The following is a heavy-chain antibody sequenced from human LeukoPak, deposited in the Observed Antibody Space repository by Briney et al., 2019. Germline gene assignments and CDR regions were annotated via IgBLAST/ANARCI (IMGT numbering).Heavy chain of an antibody. V-gene: IGHV3-49*03. CDR2: IRSKAYGETA. CDR3: TRDRGAYNLYDY. D-gene: IGHD1-1*01. Sequence: GGSLRLSCAASGFTFSNYAMNWIRQAPGKGLEWVGFIRSKAYGETADYATSVKGRFTISRDDSKAIAYLQMNSLKTEDTAVYHCTRDRGAYNLYDYWGQGTLATVSS. J-gene: IGHJ4*02. CDR1: GFTFSNYA.